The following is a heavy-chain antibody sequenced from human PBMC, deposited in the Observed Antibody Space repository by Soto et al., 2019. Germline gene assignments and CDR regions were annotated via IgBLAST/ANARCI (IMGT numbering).Heavy chain of an antibody. Sequence: QVQLQESGPGLVKPSQTLSLTCTVSGGSITSGDYYWSWIRQPPGKGLEWIGYIYYSGSTYYNPYLRGRVTRSGDTSKTQFALKLSSVTAADTDVYYCARGKSTVGPHGWFDPWGQGTLVTVSS. CDR2: IYYSGST. D-gene: IGHD1-26*01. J-gene: IGHJ5*02. CDR1: GGSITSGDYY. CDR3: ARGKSTVGPHGWFDP. V-gene: IGHV4-30-4*01.